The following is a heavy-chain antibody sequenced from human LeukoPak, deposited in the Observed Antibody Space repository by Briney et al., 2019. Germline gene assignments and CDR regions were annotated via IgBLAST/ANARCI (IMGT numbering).Heavy chain of an antibody. D-gene: IGHD2-2*01. CDR3: ARSDPQLLIDY. CDR1: GFTFSSYG. J-gene: IGHJ4*02. CDR2: IWYDGSNK. Sequence: GRSLRLSCAASGFTFSSYGMHWVRQAPGKGLEWVAVIWYDGSNKYYADSVKGRFTISRDNSKNTLYLQMNSLRAEDTAVYYCARSDPQLLIDYWGQGTLVTVSS. V-gene: IGHV3-33*01.